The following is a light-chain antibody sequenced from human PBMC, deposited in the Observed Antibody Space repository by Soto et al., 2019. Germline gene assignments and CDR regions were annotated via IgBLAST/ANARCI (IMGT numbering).Light chain of an antibody. Sequence: DIYLTQSPSSVSASVGDSVTITCRASQDISSWLVWYQQKPGKAPKLLIYTASLLGSGVPSRFSGSGFGTDFTLTVSSLQPEDVAIYYCQQSNTLVTFGGGTKVEI. J-gene: IGKJ4*01. CDR2: TAS. CDR3: QQSNTLVT. CDR1: QDISSW. V-gene: IGKV1D-12*01.